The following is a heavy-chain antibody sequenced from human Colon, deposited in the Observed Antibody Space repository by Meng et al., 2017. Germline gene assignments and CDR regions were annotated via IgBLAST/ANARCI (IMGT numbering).Heavy chain of an antibody. D-gene: IGHD2-15*01. V-gene: IGHV4-34*01. CDR3: ARGLGTIQRGYCSGGSCSSDY. J-gene: IGHJ4*02. CDR1: GESFGNYF. CDR2: ISHGGST. Sequence: SETLSLTCAVYGESFGNYFWSWIRQPPGKGLEWIGEISHGGSTNSNPSLKSRVTISLDMSKNQFSLNLTSVTAADTAVYFCARGLGTIQRGYCSGGSCSSDYWGQGTLVTVSS.